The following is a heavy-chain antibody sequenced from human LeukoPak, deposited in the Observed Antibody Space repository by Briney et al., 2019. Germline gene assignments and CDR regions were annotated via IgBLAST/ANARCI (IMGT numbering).Heavy chain of an antibody. CDR2: IIPIFGTA. V-gene: IGHV1-69*13. Sequence: SVTVSCKASGGTFSSYAISWVRQAPGQGLEWMGGIIPIFGTANYAQKFQGRVTITADESTSTAYMELSSLRSEDTAVYYCGRVEGYGSGPFDYWGQGTLVTVSS. D-gene: IGHD3-10*01. J-gene: IGHJ4*02. CDR3: GRVEGYGSGPFDY. CDR1: GGTFSSYA.